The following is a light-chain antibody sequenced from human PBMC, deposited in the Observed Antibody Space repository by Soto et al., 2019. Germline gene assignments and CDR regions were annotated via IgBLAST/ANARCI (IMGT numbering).Light chain of an antibody. J-gene: IGLJ1*01. CDR2: RNN. Sequence: QAVVTQPPSASGTPGQRVTISCSGSSSNIGSNYVYWYQQLPGTAPKLLIYRNNQRPSGVPDRFSGSKSGTSASLAISGLRSEDEADYYCAAWVDSLSGLYVFGTGTKLTVL. V-gene: IGLV1-47*01. CDR3: AAWVDSLSGLYV. CDR1: SSNIGSNY.